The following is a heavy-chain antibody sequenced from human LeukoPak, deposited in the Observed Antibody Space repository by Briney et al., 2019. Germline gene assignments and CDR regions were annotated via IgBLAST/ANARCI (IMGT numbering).Heavy chain of an antibody. CDR2: IYYSGST. Sequence: PSKILSLTCTVSGGSISSSSYYWGWIRQPPGKGLEWIGSIYYSGSTYYNPSLKSRVTISVDTSKNQFSLKLSSVTAADTAVYYCASLGYCSGGSCYSAPYYFDYWGQGTLVTVSS. CDR3: ASLGYCSGGSCYSAPYYFDY. J-gene: IGHJ4*02. D-gene: IGHD2-15*01. V-gene: IGHV4-39*01. CDR1: GGSISSSSYY.